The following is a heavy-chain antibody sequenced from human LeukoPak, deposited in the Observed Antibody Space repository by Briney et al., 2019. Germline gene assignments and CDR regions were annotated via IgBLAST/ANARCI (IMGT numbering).Heavy chain of an antibody. CDR2: LYSGADT. V-gene: IGHV3-53*01. D-gene: IGHD3-10*01. Sequence: PGGSLTLSCAASGFSVGTKYMNWVRQAPGKGLEWVSILYSGADTYYTDSVKGRFTTSRDSSKNTLFLHMNSLRADDTAIYYCARVGDHYHWYFDLWGRGTRVSVSS. CDR1: GFSVGTKY. CDR3: ARVGDHYHWYFDL. J-gene: IGHJ2*01.